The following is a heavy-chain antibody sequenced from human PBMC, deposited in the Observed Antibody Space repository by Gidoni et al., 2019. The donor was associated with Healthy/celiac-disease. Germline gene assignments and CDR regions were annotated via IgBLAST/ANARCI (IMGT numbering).Heavy chain of an antibody. CDR2: ISGSGGST. CDR1: GFTFSSYA. D-gene: IGHD2-2*02. J-gene: IGHJ3*02. CDR3: AKSRRDIVVVPAAILDPHDAFDI. V-gene: IGHV3-23*01. Sequence: VQLLESGGGLVQPGGSLRLSCAASGFTFSSYAMSWVRQAPGKGLEWVSAISGSGGSTYYADSVKGRFTISRDNSKNTLYLQMNSLRAEDTAVYYCAKSRRDIVVVPAAILDPHDAFDIWGQGTMVTVSS.